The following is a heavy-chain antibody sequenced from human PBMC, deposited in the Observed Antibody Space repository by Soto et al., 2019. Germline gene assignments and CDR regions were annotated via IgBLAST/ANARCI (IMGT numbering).Heavy chain of an antibody. CDR3: VITDQVDDAFDI. CDR1: GFTFDDYA. V-gene: IGHV3-9*01. CDR2: ISWNSGSI. Sequence: EVQLVESGGGLVQPGRSLRLSCAASGFTFDDYAMHWVRQAPGKGLEWVSGISWNSGSIGYADSVKGRFTISRDNAKNSLYLQMNSLGAEDTALYYCVITDQVDDAFDIWGQGTMVTVSS. D-gene: IGHD3-10*01. J-gene: IGHJ3*02.